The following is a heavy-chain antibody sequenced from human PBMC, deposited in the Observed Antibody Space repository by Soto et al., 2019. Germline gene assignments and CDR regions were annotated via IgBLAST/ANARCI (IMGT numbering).Heavy chain of an antibody. Sequence: SETLSLTCTVSGGSISSSSYYWGWIRQPPGKGLEWIGSIYYSGSTYYNPSLKSRVTISVDTSKNQFSLKLSSVTAADTAVYYCARHRGEIRDYFDYWGQGTLVTVSS. CDR3: ARHRGEIRDYFDY. CDR2: IYYSGST. V-gene: IGHV4-39*01. CDR1: GGSISSSSYY. J-gene: IGHJ4*02.